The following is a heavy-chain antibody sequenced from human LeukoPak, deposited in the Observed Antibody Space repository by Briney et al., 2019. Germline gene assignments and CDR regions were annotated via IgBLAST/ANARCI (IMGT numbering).Heavy chain of an antibody. J-gene: IGHJ4*02. CDR3: ARVSSAGIWDY. D-gene: IGHD6-19*01. V-gene: IGHV4-4*07. Sequence: SETLSLTCTVSGDSFSGYYGRGIRQPAGKGLEWIGRIYTSGSTNYNPSLKSRVTMSVDTSKNQFSLKLSSVTAADTAVYYCARVSSAGIWDYWGQGTLVTVSS. CDR1: GDSFSGYY. CDR2: IYTSGST.